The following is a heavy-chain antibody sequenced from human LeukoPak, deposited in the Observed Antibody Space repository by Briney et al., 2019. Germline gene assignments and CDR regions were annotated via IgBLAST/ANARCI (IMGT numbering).Heavy chain of an antibody. CDR3: ASRPMVRGATTLPYYFDY. V-gene: IGHV4-39*01. CDR2: IYYSGST. J-gene: IGHJ4*02. Sequence: SETPSLTCTVSGGSISSSSYYWGWIRQPPGKGLEWIGSIYYSGSTYYNPSLKSRGTISVDTSKNQFSLKLSSVTAADTAVYYCASRPMVRGATTLPYYFDYWGQGTLVTVSS. CDR1: GGSISSSSYY. D-gene: IGHD3-10*01.